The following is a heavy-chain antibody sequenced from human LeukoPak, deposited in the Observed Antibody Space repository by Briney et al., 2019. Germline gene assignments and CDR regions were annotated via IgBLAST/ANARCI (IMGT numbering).Heavy chain of an antibody. V-gene: IGHV4-38-2*02. Sequence: SETLSPTCAVSGYSISSGYYWGWIRQPPGKGLEWIGSIYHSGSTYYNPSLKSRVAISVDTSKNQFSLKLSSVTAADTAVYYCARDRELLWFGELSEYYYMDVWGKGTTVTVSS. D-gene: IGHD3-10*01. J-gene: IGHJ6*03. CDR1: GYSISSGYY. CDR2: IYHSGST. CDR3: ARDRELLWFGELSEYYYMDV.